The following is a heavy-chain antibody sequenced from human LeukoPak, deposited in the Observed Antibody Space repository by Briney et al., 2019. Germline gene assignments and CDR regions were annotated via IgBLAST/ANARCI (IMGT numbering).Heavy chain of an antibody. Sequence: PSETLSLTCAVYGGSFSGYYWNWIRQPPGKGLNWIGEINHSGSTNYNPSLKSRVTISVDTSKKQFSLKLSSVTAADTAVYYCALSGYSGYDYRLDYWGQGTLVTVSS. CDR1: GGSFSGYY. D-gene: IGHD5-12*01. J-gene: IGHJ4*02. V-gene: IGHV4-34*01. CDR3: ALSGYSGYDYRLDY. CDR2: INHSGST.